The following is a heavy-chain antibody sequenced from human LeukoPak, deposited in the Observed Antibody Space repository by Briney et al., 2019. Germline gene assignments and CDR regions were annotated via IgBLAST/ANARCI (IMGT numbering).Heavy chain of an antibody. V-gene: IGHV1-46*01. CDR2: INPSGGST. CDR3: ARTNQVWWRMATIGGAFDI. J-gene: IGHJ3*02. Sequence: GASVKVSCKASGYTFTSYYMHWVRQAPGQGLKWMGIINPSGGSTSYAQKFQGRVTMTRDTSTSTVYMELSSLRSEDTAVYYCARTNQVWWRMATIGGAFDIWGQGTMVTVSS. D-gene: IGHD5-24*01. CDR1: GYTFTSYY.